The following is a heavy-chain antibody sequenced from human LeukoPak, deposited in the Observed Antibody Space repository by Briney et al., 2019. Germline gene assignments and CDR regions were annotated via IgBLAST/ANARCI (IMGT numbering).Heavy chain of an antibody. Sequence: PGGSLRLSCAASGFTFSSYAMSWVRQAPGKGLEWVSAISGSGGSTYYADSVKGRFTISRDNSKNTLYLQMNSLRAGDTAVYYCARERNLGIPVAGTIFDCWGQGTLVTVSS. CDR2: ISGSGGST. CDR1: GFTFSSYA. J-gene: IGHJ4*02. CDR3: ARERNLGIPVAGTIFDC. V-gene: IGHV3-23*01. D-gene: IGHD6-19*01.